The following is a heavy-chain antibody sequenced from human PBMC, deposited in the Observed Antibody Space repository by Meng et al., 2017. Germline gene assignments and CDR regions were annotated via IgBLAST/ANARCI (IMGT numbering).Heavy chain of an antibody. V-gene: IGHV4-39*07. J-gene: IGHJ5*02. D-gene: IGHD6-6*01. CDR3: ARGRIAARRGWFDP. CDR2: IYYSGST. CDR1: GGSISSSSYY. Sequence: SETLSLTCTVSGGSISSSSYYWGWIRQPPGKGLEWIGSIYYSGSTNYNPSLKSRVTISVDTSKNQFSLKLSSVTAADTAVYYCARGRIAARRGWFDPWGQGTLVTVSS.